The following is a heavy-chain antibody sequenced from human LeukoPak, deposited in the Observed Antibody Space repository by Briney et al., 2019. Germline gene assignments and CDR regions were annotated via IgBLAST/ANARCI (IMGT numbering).Heavy chain of an antibody. V-gene: IGHV1-2*06. CDR1: GYTFTGYY. D-gene: IGHD3-22*01. J-gene: IGHJ6*03. CDR2: INPNSGGT. Sequence: ASVKVSCKASGYTFTGYYMHWVRQAPGQGLEWMGRINPNSGGTNYAQKLQGRVTMTRDTSISTAYMELSRLRSDDTAVYYCARATYYYDSPKYYYYYMDVWGKGTTVTVSS. CDR3: ARATYYYDSPKYYYYYMDV.